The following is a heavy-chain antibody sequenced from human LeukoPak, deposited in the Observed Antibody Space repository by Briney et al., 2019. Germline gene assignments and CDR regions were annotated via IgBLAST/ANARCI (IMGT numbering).Heavy chain of an antibody. CDR1: GFTFSSYE. Sequence: GSLRLSCAASGFTFSSYEMNWVRQAPGKGLEWIGSIYYSGSTYYNPSLKSQVTIPVDKSKNLFSPKLSSVTAADTAVYYCARSPGGALNWFDPWGQGTLVTVSS. D-gene: IGHD1-1*01. J-gene: IGHJ5*02. V-gene: IGHV4-59*05. CDR3: ARSPGGALNWFDP. CDR2: IYYSGST.